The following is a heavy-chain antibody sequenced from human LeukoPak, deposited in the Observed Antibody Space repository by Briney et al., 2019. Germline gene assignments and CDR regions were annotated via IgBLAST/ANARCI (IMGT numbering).Heavy chain of an antibody. D-gene: IGHD3-3*01. CDR1: GFTFSSYA. CDR2: ISGSGGST. CDR3: AKGVYYDFWSGPKGGTYYFDY. V-gene: IGHV3-23*01. Sequence: GGSLRLSCAASGFTFSSYAMSWVRQAPGKGLEWVSAISGSGGSTYYADFVKGRFTISRDNSKNTLYLQMNSLRAEDTAVYYCAKGVYYDFWSGPKGGTYYFDYWGQGTLVTVSS. J-gene: IGHJ4*02.